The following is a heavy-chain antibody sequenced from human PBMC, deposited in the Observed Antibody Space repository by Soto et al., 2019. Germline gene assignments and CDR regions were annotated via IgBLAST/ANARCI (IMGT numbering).Heavy chain of an antibody. CDR2: IIPIFGTA. CDR1: GGTFSSYA. CDR3: ANGGRGEEANNESFAS. D-gene: IGHD3-16*01. Sequence: SVKVSCKASGGTFSSYAISWVRQAPGQGLEWMGGIIPIFGTANYAQKFQGRVTITADESTSTAYMELSSLRSEDTAVYYCANGGRGEEANNESFASGGRGPLVTVS. J-gene: IGHJ4*02. V-gene: IGHV1-69*13.